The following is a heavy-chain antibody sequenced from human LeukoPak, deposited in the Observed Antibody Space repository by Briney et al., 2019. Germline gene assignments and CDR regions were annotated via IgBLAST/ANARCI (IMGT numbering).Heavy chain of an antibody. CDR1: GFTVSSNY. Sequence: GGSLRLSCAASGFTVSSNYMSWVRQAPGKGLEWVSVIYSGGSTYYADSVKGRFTISRDNSKNTLYLQMNSLIAEDTAVDYCARGGRYVYYFDYWGQGTLVTVSS. D-gene: IGHD3-10*02. CDR3: ARGGRYVYYFDY. CDR2: IYSGGST. V-gene: IGHV3-53*01. J-gene: IGHJ4*02.